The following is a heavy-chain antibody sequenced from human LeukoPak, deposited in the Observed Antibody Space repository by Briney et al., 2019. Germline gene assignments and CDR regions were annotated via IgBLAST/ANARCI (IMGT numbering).Heavy chain of an antibody. D-gene: IGHD2-21*01. V-gene: IGHV4-4*07. CDR3: ARGGADCGGDCSYYYYYYMDV. Sequence: SETLSLTCTVSGGSISSYYWSWIRQPAGKGLEWIGRIYTSGSTNYNPSLKSRVTMSVDTSKNQFSLKLSSVTAADTAVYYCARGGADCGGDCSYYYYYYMDVWGKGTTVTVSS. CDR2: IYTSGST. CDR1: GGSISSYY. J-gene: IGHJ6*03.